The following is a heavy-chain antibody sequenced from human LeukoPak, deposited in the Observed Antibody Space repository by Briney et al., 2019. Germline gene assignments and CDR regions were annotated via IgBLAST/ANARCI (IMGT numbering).Heavy chain of an antibody. V-gene: IGHV3-23*01. CDR1: GFTFSSYA. Sequence: GGSLRLSCAASGFTFSSYAMSWVRQAPGKGLEWVSAISGSGGSTYYAGSVKGRFTISRDNAKNSLYLQMNSLRAEDTAVYYCARDVDYGDNFDYWGQGTLVTVSS. D-gene: IGHD4-17*01. J-gene: IGHJ4*02. CDR3: ARDVDYGDNFDY. CDR2: ISGSGGST.